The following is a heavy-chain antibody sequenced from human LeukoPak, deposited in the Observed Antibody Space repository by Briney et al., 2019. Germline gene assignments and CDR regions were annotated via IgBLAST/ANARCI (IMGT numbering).Heavy chain of an antibody. V-gene: IGHV3-21*01. D-gene: IGHD4-23*01. J-gene: IGHJ4*02. CDR2: ISSSSSYI. CDR1: GFTFSTYS. Sequence: GGSLRLSCTASGFTFSTYSRNWVRQAPGRGLEWVSSISSSSSYIYYADSVKGRITISRDNAKNSLYMQMNSLRAEDTAVYYYARSIDYGGGYYFDYWGQGTLVTVSS. CDR3: ARSIDYGGGYYFDY.